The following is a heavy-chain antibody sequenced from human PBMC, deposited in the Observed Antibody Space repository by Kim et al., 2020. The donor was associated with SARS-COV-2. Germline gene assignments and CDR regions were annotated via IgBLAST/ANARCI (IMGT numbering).Heavy chain of an antibody. CDR1: GFTFSIHW. CDR3: ARDRYFEY. CDR2: IKEDGSEK. J-gene: IGHJ4*02. Sequence: GGSLRLSCAASGFTFSIHWMSWVRQAPGKGLEWVANIKEDGSEKHYVDSVKGRFAISRDNAKKPLYLQMTSLRVEDTAIYYCARDRYFEYWGQGTPV. V-gene: IGHV3-7*01.